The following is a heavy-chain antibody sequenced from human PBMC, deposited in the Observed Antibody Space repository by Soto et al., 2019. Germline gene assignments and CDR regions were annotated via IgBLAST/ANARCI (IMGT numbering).Heavy chain of an antibody. J-gene: IGHJ4*02. D-gene: IGHD2-8*02. CDR2: VSGSGGTT. CDR3: ARTRSYWPFDY. V-gene: IGHV3-23*01. Sequence: GGSLRLSCAASGFTFSSYAMSWVRQAPGKGLEWVSSVSGSGGTTFYADSVKGRFTISRDNSKNTLYLQMNSLKTEDTAVYYCARTRSYWPFDYWGQGTLVTVSS. CDR1: GFTFSSYA.